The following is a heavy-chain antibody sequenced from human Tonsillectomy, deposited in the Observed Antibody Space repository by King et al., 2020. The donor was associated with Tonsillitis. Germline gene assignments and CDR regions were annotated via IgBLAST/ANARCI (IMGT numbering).Heavy chain of an antibody. J-gene: IGHJ4*02. V-gene: IGHV1-18*04. D-gene: IGHD3-16*02. Sequence: VQLVESGAEVKKPGASVKVSCKASGYTFTSYGISWVRQAPGQGLEWMGWISAYNGNTNYAQNIQRRVTMTTDTSTSTAYMEMRSLRSDDTAVYYCARDLGDYLWGSYRADYWGQGTLVTVSS. CDR3: ARDLGDYLWGSYRADY. CDR1: GYTFTSYG. CDR2: ISAYNGNT.